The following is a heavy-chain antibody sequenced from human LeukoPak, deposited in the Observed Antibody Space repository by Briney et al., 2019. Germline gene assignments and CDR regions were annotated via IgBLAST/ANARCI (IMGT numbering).Heavy chain of an antibody. V-gene: IGHV5-51*01. Sequence: GESLKISCKGSGYTFTTYWIGWVRQMPGKGLEWMGIIYPGDSDTRYNPSFQGQVTISVDKSITTAYLQWSSLKASDTATYYCARRRGCNNADCPPDYWGQGTLVTVSS. CDR1: GYTFTTYW. J-gene: IGHJ4*02. D-gene: IGHD2-21*02. CDR3: ARRRGCNNADCPPDY. CDR2: IYPGDSDT.